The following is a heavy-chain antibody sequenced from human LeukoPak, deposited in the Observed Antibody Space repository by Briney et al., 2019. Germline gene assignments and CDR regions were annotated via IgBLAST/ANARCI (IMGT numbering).Heavy chain of an antibody. CDR2: ISSSSSTL. V-gene: IGHV3-48*04. J-gene: IGHJ6*02. Sequence: PGGSLRLSCAASGFTFSSYSMNWVRQAPGKGLEWVSYISSSSSTLYYADSVKGRFTISRDNAKNSLYLQMNSLRAEDTAVYYCASLYYYGSGSKIPIGMDVWGQGTTVTVSS. CDR3: ASLYYYGSGSKIPIGMDV. D-gene: IGHD3-10*01. CDR1: GFTFSSYS.